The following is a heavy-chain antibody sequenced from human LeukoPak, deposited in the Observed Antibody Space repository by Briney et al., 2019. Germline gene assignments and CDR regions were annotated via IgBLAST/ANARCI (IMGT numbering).Heavy chain of an antibody. V-gene: IGHV3-30*02. Sequence: GGSLRLSCAASGFTFSSYGMHWVRQAPGKGLEWVAFIRYDGSNKYYADSVKGRFTISRDNSKNTLYLQMNSLRAEDTAVYYCARGGYTVRGVLITPHFDSWGQGTLVTVSS. D-gene: IGHD3-10*01. CDR1: GFTFSSYG. CDR2: IRYDGSNK. J-gene: IGHJ4*02. CDR3: ARGGYTVRGVLITPHFDS.